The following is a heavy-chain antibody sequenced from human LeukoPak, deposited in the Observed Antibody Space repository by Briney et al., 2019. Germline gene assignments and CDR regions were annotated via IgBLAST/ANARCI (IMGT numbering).Heavy chain of an antibody. D-gene: IGHD6-13*01. CDR1: GFTFSSYA. CDR3: AKVAGHRMRTAAAGRAVAFDI. CDR2: ISGSGGST. V-gene: IGHV3-23*01. J-gene: IGHJ3*02. Sequence: GGSLRLSCAASGFTFSSYAMSWVRQAPGKGLEWVSAISGSGGSTYYADSVKGRFTISRDNSKNTLYLQMNSLRAEDTAVYYCAKVAGHRMRTAAAGRAVAFDIWGQGTMVTVSS.